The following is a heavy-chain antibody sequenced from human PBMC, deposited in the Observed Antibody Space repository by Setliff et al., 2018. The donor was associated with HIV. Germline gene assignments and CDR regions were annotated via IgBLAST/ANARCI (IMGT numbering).Heavy chain of an antibody. V-gene: IGHV4-38-2*01. CDR3: AKNPYSIRSFWFDP. CDR2: FYHSGNT. J-gene: IGHJ5*02. CDR1: GYFISSGYY. D-gene: IGHD6-13*01. Sequence: PSETLSLTCGVSGYFISSGYYWAWIRQPPGRDLEWIGYFYHSGNTYYSPSLHSRVTLSVDKSKNEFYLSLASVTAADTAMYYCAKNPYSIRSFWFDPWGQGTLVTVSS.